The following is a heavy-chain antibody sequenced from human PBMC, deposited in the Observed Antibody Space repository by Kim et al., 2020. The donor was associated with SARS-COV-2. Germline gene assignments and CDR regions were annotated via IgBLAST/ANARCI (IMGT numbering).Heavy chain of an antibody. CDR2: IYYSGST. D-gene: IGHD6-13*01. Sequence: SETLSLTCTVSGGSISSYYWSWIRQPPGKGLEWIGYIYYSGSTNYNPSLKSRVTISVDTSKNQFSLKLSSVTAADTAVYYCARDSGNEHSSWTGGYYFDYWGQGTPVTVSS. CDR1: GGSISSYY. J-gene: IGHJ4*02. CDR3: ARDSGNEHSSWTGGYYFDY. V-gene: IGHV4-59*13.